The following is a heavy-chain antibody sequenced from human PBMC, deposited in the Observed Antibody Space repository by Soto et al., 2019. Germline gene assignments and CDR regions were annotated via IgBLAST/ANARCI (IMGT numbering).Heavy chain of an antibody. D-gene: IGHD3-10*01. V-gene: IGHV4-28*01. J-gene: IGHJ5*02. CDR3: ARLGDSSGNPAYWFDP. Sequence: QVQLQESGPGLVKPSDTLSLTCAVSGYSISNTNWWGWVRQPPGKGLEWIGYIYYSGNTYYNPSLKSRVTVSVDTSKNQFSLKLSSVTAVDTAVDYCARLGDSSGNPAYWFDPWGQGTLVTVSS. CDR1: GYSISNTNW. CDR2: IYYSGNT.